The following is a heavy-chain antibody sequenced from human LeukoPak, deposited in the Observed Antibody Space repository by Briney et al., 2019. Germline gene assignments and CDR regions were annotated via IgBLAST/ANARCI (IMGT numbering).Heavy chain of an antibody. D-gene: IGHD3-10*01. Sequence: SETLSLTCTVSGGSISSSSYYWGWIRQPPGKGLEWIGSIYYSGSTYYNPSLKSRVTISVDTSKNQFSLKLCSVTAADTAVYYCARGLYYDGSGSFGWFDPWGQGTLVTVSS. CDR3: ARGLYYDGSGSFGWFDP. CDR2: IYYSGST. CDR1: GGSISSSSYY. J-gene: IGHJ5*02. V-gene: IGHV4-39*07.